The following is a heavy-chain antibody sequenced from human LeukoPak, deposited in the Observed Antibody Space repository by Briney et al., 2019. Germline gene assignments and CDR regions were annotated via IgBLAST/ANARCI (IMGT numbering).Heavy chain of an antibody. CDR2: IKRKTDGGTT. D-gene: IGHD3-3*01. Sequence: GWALRLSRVACVLILRKAWLSGVGQAPGRGVEGVGGIKRKTDGGTTEYAAPVKGRFTISRDDSKNTLYLQMNSLKTEDTAVYYCTTDGVLLEWVPNYYYYMDVWGKGTTVTVSS. J-gene: IGHJ6*03. CDR1: VLILRKAW. CDR3: TTDGVLLEWVPNYYYYMDV. V-gene: IGHV3-15*01.